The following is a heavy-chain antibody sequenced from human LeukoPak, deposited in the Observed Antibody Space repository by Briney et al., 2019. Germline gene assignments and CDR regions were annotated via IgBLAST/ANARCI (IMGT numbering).Heavy chain of an antibody. CDR2: ISDSGSST. D-gene: IGHD3-9*01. CDR3: AKDRRRDDVLTGSFSD. CDR1: GFTFSNYG. J-gene: IGHJ4*02. Sequence: GGSLRLSCAASGFTFSNYGMAWVRPVPGRGLEWVSAISDSGSSTYYTDSVKGRFTISRDNSKNTLYLQMSSLRAEDTAVYNCAKDRRRDDVLTGSFSDWGQGTLVTVSS. V-gene: IGHV3-23*01.